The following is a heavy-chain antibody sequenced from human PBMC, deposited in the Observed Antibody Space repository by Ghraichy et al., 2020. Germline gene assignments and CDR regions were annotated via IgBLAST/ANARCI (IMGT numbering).Heavy chain of an antibody. CDR2: VKRPRDGGTA. Sequence: GGSLRLSCAVSGVSLSDAWMSWVRQAPGKGLEWVGRVKRPRDGGTANYAAAVKGRFIISRDESENMLFLQMNNLKIEDAGVYYCTADLEESSTYCHDYWGQGSLVTVSS. D-gene: IGHD2/OR15-2a*01. V-gene: IGHV3-15*01. CDR3: TADLEESSTYCHDY. J-gene: IGHJ4*02. CDR1: GVSLSDAW.